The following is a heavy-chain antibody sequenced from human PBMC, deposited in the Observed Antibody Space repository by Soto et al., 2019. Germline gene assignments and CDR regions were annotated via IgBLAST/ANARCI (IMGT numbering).Heavy chain of an antibody. CDR2: IIPIAAIA. CDR3: ARGSTIVRGAPSWFDP. V-gene: IGHV1-69*02. CDR1: GGTFSRYT. J-gene: IGHJ5*02. Sequence: QVQLVQSGAEVKKPGSSVKVSCKASGGTFSRYTINWVRQAPGQGLEWMGRIIPIAAIANYTQKFQGRVTITLDKSQTTAYMERSSLRSDDTAVYYCARGSTIVRGAPSWFDPWGQGTLVTVSS. D-gene: IGHD3-10*01.